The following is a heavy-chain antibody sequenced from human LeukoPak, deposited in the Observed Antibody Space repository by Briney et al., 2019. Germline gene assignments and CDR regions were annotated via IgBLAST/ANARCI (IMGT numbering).Heavy chain of an antibody. CDR1: GYTFTSYD. Sequence: ASVKVFCKASGYTFTSYDINWVRQATGQGLEWMGWMNPNSGNTGYAQKFQGRVTMTRNTSISTAYMELSSLRSEDTAVYYCARVREYQLPTRSHYYYYMDVWGKGTTVTVSS. V-gene: IGHV1-8*01. D-gene: IGHD2-2*01. J-gene: IGHJ6*03. CDR3: ARVREYQLPTRSHYYYYMDV. CDR2: MNPNSGNT.